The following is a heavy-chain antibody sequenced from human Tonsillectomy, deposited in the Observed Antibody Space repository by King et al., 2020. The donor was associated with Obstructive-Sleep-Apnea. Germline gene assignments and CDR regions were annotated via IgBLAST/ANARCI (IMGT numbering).Heavy chain of an antibody. CDR1: GGSISSYY. CDR3: ARDSSSFPFDY. D-gene: IGHD6-13*01. CDR2: SYYSGST. V-gene: IGHV4-59*01. Sequence: QLQESGPGLVKPSETLSLTCTVSGGSISSYYWSWIRQPPGKGLEWIVYSYYSGSTNYHPPLKRRVTISVATSKNQFSLKLSSVTAADTAVYYCARDSSSFPFDYWGQGTLVTVSS. J-gene: IGHJ4*02.